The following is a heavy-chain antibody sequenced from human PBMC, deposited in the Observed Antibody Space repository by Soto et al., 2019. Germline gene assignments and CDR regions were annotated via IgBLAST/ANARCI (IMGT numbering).Heavy chain of an antibody. CDR2: IIPIFGTA. CDR1: GGTFSSYA. J-gene: IGHJ6*02. Sequence: SVKVSCKASGGTFSSYAISWVRQAPGQGLEWMGGIIPIFGTANYAQKFQGRVTITADESTSTAYMELSSLRSEDTAVYYCARCQYDILTGYFYYYYYGMDVWGQGTTVTVSS. V-gene: IGHV1-69*13. CDR3: ARCQYDILTGYFYYYYYGMDV. D-gene: IGHD3-9*01.